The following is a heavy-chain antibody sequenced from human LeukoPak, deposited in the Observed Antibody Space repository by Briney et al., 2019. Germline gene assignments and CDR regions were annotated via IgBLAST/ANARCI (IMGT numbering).Heavy chain of an antibody. Sequence: PGGSLRLSCAASGFTFSSYAMSWVRQAPGKGLEWVSAISGSGGSTYYADSVKGRFTISRDNAKNSLYLQMNSLRAEDTAVHYCAELGITMIGGVWGKGTTVTISS. J-gene: IGHJ6*04. D-gene: IGHD3-10*02. CDR2: ISGSGGST. V-gene: IGHV3-23*01. CDR3: AELGITMIGGV. CDR1: GFTFSSYA.